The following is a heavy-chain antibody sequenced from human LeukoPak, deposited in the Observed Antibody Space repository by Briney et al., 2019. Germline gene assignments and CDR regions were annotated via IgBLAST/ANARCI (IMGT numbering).Heavy chain of an antibody. V-gene: IGHV1-18*01. J-gene: IGHJ4*02. Sequence: AASVKVSCKASGYTFTNYGISWVRQAPGQGLEWMGWISTDNGNTNYAQKLQGRVTMTTDTSTYTAYMELRSLRSDDTAVYYCARPAYSAWYADYWGQGTLVTVSS. CDR1: GYTFTNYG. CDR3: ARPAYSAWYADY. CDR2: ISTDNGNT. D-gene: IGHD4-11*01.